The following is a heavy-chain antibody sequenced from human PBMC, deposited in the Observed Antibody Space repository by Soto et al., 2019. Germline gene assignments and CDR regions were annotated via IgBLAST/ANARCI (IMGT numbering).Heavy chain of an antibody. V-gene: IGHV3-33*01. CDR3: ARAHIMMILDRFDP. CDR1: GFKFRNYA. CDR2: IWFDGSKK. Sequence: PGGSLRLSCAASGFKFRNYAIHWVRQAPGKGLEWLAVIWFDGSKKYYADSVKGRFTISRDNSKNTVYLDMNSLTADDSGVFYCARAHIMMILDRFDPWGHGTLVTVSS. J-gene: IGHJ5*02. D-gene: IGHD3-16*01.